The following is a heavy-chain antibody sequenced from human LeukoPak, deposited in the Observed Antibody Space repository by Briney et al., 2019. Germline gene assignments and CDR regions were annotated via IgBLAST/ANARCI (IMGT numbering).Heavy chain of an antibody. V-gene: IGHV3-13*01. CDR2: IGTGGDT. Sequence: GGSLRLSCAASGFTFSSYDMHWVRQAPGKGLEWVSAIGTGGDTYYPVSVKGRFTISRENTKNSLYLQRNSLRAGDTAVYYCAIATTSGYYAYWGQGTLVTVSS. J-gene: IGHJ4*02. CDR3: AIATTSGYYAY. D-gene: IGHD3-22*01. CDR1: GFTFSSYD.